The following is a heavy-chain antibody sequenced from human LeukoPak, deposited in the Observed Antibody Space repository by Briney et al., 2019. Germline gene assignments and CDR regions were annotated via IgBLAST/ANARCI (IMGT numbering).Heavy chain of an antibody. CDR1: GGSVSSGSYY. V-gene: IGHV4-61*01. CDR2: IYYSGST. Sequence: PSETLSLTCTVSGGSVSSGSYYWSWIRQPPGTGLEWIGYIYYSGSTNYNPTLKSRVTISVDTSTNQFSLKLSSVTAADTAVYYCARVPKELYYYDSSNAFDIWGQGTMVTVSS. J-gene: IGHJ3*02. CDR3: ARVPKELYYYDSSNAFDI. D-gene: IGHD3-22*01.